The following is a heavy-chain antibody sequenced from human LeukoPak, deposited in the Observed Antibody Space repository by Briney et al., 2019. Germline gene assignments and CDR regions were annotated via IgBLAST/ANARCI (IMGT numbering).Heavy chain of an antibody. CDR2: ISGSGGST. V-gene: IGHV3-23*01. D-gene: IGHD3-22*01. J-gene: IGHJ6*03. CDR3: AKGYYYDSSGYYPGFNYMDV. CDR1: GFTFSSYG. Sequence: SGGSLRLSCAASGFTFSSYGMSWVRQAPGKGLEWVSAISGSGGSTYYADSVKGRFTISRDNSKNTLYLQMNSLRAKDTAVYYCAKGYYYDSSGYYPGFNYMDVWGKGTAVTISS.